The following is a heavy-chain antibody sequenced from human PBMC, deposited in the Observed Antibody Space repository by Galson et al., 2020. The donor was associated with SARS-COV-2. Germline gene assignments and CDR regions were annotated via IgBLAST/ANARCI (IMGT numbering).Heavy chain of an antibody. V-gene: IGHV4-30-4*07. J-gene: IGHJ6*02. Sequence: SQTLSLTCAVSGVSISTSGYSWSWIRQHPGKGLEWIGYVYYMGTTYFNPSLKSRVSISVDTSKNQISLNLESVTAADTAVYFCARSVIAMVQGVIISYNGMDVWGQGTTVTVSS. CDR3: ARSVIAMVQGVIISYNGMDV. CDR1: GVSISTSGYS. CDR2: VYYMGTT. D-gene: IGHD3-10*01.